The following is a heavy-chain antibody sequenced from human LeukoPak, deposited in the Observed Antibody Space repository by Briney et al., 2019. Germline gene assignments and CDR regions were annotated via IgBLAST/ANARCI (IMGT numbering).Heavy chain of an antibody. V-gene: IGHV1-18*01. J-gene: IGHJ4*02. CDR2: ISAYNGNT. CDR3: ARAPTLSPLGALYYFDY. CDR1: GYTFTSYG. Sequence: VASVKVSCKASGYTFTSYGISWVRQAPGQGLEWMGWISAYNGNTNYAQKLQGRVTMTTDTSTSTAYMELRSLRSDDTAVYYCARAPTLSPLGALYYFDYWGQGTLVTVSS. D-gene: IGHD1-26*01.